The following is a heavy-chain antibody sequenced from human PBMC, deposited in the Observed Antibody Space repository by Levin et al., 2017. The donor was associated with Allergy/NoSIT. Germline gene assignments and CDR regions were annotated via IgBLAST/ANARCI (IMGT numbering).Heavy chain of an antibody. J-gene: IGHJ4*02. Sequence: PSETLSLTCTVSGGSISSGSYYWSWIRQPAGKGLEWIGRIYTSGSTNYNPSLKSRVTISVDTSKNQFSLKLSSVTAADTAVYYCAREGGYCSSTSCPADYWGQGTLVTVSS. D-gene: IGHD2-2*01. CDR3: AREGGYCSSTSCPADY. CDR1: GGSISSGSYY. V-gene: IGHV4-61*02. CDR2: IYTSGST.